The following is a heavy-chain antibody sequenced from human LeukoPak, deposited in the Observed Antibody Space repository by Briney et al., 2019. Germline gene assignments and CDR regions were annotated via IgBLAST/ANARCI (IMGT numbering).Heavy chain of an antibody. J-gene: IGHJ4*02. CDR1: GYTFTSYW. Sequence: GESLKISCKGSGYTFTSYWIGWVRQMPGKGLGWMGLIYPGDSDTKYSPSFQGQVTISADKSISTAYLQWSSLKASDTAMYYCARRRDGYNYYFDYWGQGTLVTVSS. D-gene: IGHD5-24*01. V-gene: IGHV5-51*01. CDR3: ARRRDGYNYYFDY. CDR2: IYPGDSDT.